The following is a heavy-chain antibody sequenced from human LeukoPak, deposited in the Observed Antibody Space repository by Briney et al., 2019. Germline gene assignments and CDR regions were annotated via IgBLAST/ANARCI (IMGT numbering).Heavy chain of an antibody. V-gene: IGHV4-39*01. CDR1: GDSISSSGYY. D-gene: IGHD5-12*01. Sequence: SGTLSLTCGVSGDSISSSGYYWAWIRQPPGKGLEWIGSISYTGTTYYNPSLKSRLTISADTSKNQFSLKLTSVTAADTAVYYXARRRIVVTIDYWGQGTLVTVSS. CDR2: ISYTGTT. J-gene: IGHJ4*02. CDR3: ARRRIVVTIDY.